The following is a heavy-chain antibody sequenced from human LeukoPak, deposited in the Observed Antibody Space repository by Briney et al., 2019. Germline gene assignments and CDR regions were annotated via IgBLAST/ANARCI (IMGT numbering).Heavy chain of an antibody. CDR2: INAGNGNT. CDR1: GYTFTSYA. Sequence: GASVKVSCKASGYTFTSYAMHWVRQAPGQRLEWMGWINAGNGNTKYSQEFQGRATITRDTSASTAYMELSSLRSEDMAVYYCAREGYSSSWAMGWFDPWGQGTLVTVSS. V-gene: IGHV1-3*03. CDR3: AREGYSSSWAMGWFDP. D-gene: IGHD6-13*01. J-gene: IGHJ5*02.